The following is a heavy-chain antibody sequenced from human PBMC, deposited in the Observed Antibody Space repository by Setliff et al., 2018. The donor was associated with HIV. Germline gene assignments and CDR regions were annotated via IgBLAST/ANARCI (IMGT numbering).Heavy chain of an antibody. CDR3: ARVAGYIGSSWDR. J-gene: IGHJ4*02. CDR2: IMPMLGTA. V-gene: IGHV1-69*11. CDR1: GGTFSNYF. D-gene: IGHD5-12*01. Sequence: SVKVSCKASGGTFSNYFISWIRHAPGQGLEWMGKIMPMLGTANYAQKFQGRVTITTDESTSTVYMELRSLTSKDTAMYYCARVAGYIGSSWDRWGQGTLVTVSS.